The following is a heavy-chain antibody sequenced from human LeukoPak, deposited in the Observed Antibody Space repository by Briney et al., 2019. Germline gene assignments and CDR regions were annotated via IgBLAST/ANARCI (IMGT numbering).Heavy chain of an antibody. V-gene: IGHV1-2*02. J-gene: IGHJ6*04. D-gene: IGHD6-6*01. CDR2: INPNSGGT. CDR1: GYTLTELS. Sequence: ASVKVSCKVSGYTLTELSMHWVRQAPGQGLEWMGWINPNSGGTNYAQKFQGRVTMTRDTSISTAYMELSRLRSDDTAVYYCARMQQLVLTMDVWGKGTTVTVSS. CDR3: ARMQQLVLTMDV.